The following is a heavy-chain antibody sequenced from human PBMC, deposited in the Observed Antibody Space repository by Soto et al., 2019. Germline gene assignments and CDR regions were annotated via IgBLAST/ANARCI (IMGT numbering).Heavy chain of an antibody. J-gene: IGHJ6*02. Sequence: GGSLRLSCAASGFTFSSYWMHWVRQAPGKGLVWVSRINSDGSSTSYADSVKGRFTISRDNAKNTLYLQMNSLRAEDTAVHYCAREAAAIPHYGMDVWGQGTTVTVSS. D-gene: IGHD2-2*01. V-gene: IGHV3-74*01. CDR3: AREAAAIPHYGMDV. CDR2: INSDGSST. CDR1: GFTFSSYW.